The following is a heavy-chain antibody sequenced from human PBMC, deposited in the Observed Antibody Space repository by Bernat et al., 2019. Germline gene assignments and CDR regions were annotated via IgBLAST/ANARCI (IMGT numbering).Heavy chain of an antibody. Sequence: EVQLVESGGGLVKPGGSLRLSCAASGFTFSNAWMSWVRQAPGKGLEWVGRIKSKTDGGTTDYAAPVKGRFTISRDDSKNTLYLQMNSLKTEDTAVYYYTTEGFPVDRRCCYSVHYWGQGTLVTVSS. J-gene: IGHJ4*02. CDR2: IKSKTDGGTT. D-gene: IGHD3-22*01. V-gene: IGHV3-15*01. CDR3: TTEGFPVDRRCCYSVHY. CDR1: GFTFSNAW.